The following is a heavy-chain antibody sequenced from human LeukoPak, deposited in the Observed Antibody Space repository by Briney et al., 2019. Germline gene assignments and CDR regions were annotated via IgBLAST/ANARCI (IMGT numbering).Heavy chain of an antibody. J-gene: IGHJ4*02. D-gene: IGHD3-10*01. CDR3: TTGIRGD. CDR1: GLTITNAW. V-gene: IGHV3-15*07. CDR2: IASKTDGGAT. Sequence: GGSLRLSCSASGLTITNAWMNWVRQAPGEGLDWVGRIASKTDGGATDYAAPVKGRFTISRDDSKNTLNLQMNSLKTEDTAVYYCTTGIRGDWGQGTLVTVSS.